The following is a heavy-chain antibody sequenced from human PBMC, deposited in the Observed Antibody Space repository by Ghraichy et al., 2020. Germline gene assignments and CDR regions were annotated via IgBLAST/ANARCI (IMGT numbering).Heavy chain of an antibody. V-gene: IGHV3-74*01. Sequence: GGSLRLACAASGFTFSSYWMHWVRQAPGKGLVWVSRINSDGSSTSYADSVKGRFTISRDNAKNTLYLQMNSLRAEDTAVYYCARGLAARLTPFDYWGQGTLVTVSS. D-gene: IGHD6-6*01. CDR1: GFTFSSYW. CDR3: ARGLAARLTPFDY. CDR2: INSDGSST. J-gene: IGHJ4*02.